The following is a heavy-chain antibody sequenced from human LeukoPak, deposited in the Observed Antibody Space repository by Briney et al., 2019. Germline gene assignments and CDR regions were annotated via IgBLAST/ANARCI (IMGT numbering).Heavy chain of an antibody. CDR2: INPSGGST. J-gene: IGHJ1*01. CDR1: GYTFTSYY. V-gene: IGHV1-46*01. D-gene: IGHD6-19*01. Sequence: ASVKVSCKASGYTFTSYYMHWVRQAPGQGLEWMGIINPSGGSTSYAQKFQGRVTMTRDMSTSTVYMELSSLRSEDTAVYYCARSLRGRSGWTGYFQHWGQGTLVTVSS. CDR3: ARSLRGRSGWTGYFQH.